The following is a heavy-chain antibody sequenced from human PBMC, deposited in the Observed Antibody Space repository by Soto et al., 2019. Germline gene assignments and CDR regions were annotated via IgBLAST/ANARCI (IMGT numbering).Heavy chain of an antibody. CDR2: IYYTGNT. Sequence: SETLSLTCIVSGGSISSYYWSWIRQSPGKGLEWIGYIYYTGNTNYNPSLRSRVTISLDTSKNQFSLNLNSVTAADTAVYYCAGDQGPNYMAVWGKGTTVTVSS. D-gene: IGHD3-10*01. CDR1: GGSISSYY. V-gene: IGHV4-59*08. J-gene: IGHJ6*03. CDR3: AGDQGPNYMAV.